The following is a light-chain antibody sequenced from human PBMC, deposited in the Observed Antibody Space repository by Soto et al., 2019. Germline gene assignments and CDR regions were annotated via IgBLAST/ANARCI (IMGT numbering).Light chain of an antibody. CDR2: AAS. V-gene: IGKV1-39*01. J-gene: IGKJ1*01. CDR1: QSISNY. CDR3: QQSFTIPPWT. Sequence: IQMTQSPSSLSASVGDRVTITCRASQSISNYLNWYQQESGKAPKLLIYAASTLQSGVPSRFSGSGSGTDFTLTISSLQPEDFATYYCQQSFTIPPWTFGQGTKVDIK.